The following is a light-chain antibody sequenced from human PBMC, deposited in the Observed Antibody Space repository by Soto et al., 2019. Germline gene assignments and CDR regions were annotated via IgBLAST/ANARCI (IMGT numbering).Light chain of an antibody. CDR2: DVH. J-gene: IGLJ3*02. CDR1: SSDVGSDNY. CDR3: SSYTTSITLM. Sequence: QSALTQPASVSGSPGQSIAISCTGTSSDVGSDNYVSWYQHHPGRAPKLIIYDVHNRPSGVSNRFSGSKSGNTASLTITGLHAEDEADYYCSSYTTSITLMFGGGTKLTVL. V-gene: IGLV2-14*03.